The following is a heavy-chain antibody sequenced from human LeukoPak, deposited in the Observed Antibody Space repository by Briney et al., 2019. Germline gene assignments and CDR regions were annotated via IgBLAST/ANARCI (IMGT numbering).Heavy chain of an antibody. CDR1: GYTFTGYY. J-gene: IGHJ6*03. CDR3: ARVATDIVVVPAASYYYYYYMDV. D-gene: IGHD2-2*01. CDR2: INPNSGGT. Sequence: GASVKVSCKASGYTFTGYYMHWVRQAPGQGLEWMGWINPNSGGTNYAQKFQGRVTMTRNTSISTAYMELSSLRSEDTAVYYCARVATDIVVVPAASYYYYYYMDVWGKGTTVTVSS. V-gene: IGHV1-2*02.